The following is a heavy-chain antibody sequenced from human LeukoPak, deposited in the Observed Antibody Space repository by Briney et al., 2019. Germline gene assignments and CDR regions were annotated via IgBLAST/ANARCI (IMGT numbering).Heavy chain of an antibody. CDR1: GASISSYY. Sequence: TSETLSLTCTVSGASISSYYWSWIPQPPGKGLEYIGYIYYSGYTTYNPSLKSRVTISLDTSRNKFSLKLSSVTAADTGVYYCARGQVYFDYWGQGTLVTVSS. CDR3: ARGQVYFDY. V-gene: IGHV4-59*01. CDR2: IYYSGYT. J-gene: IGHJ4*02.